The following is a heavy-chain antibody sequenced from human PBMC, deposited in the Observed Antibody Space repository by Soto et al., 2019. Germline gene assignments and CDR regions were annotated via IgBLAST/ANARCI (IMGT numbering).Heavy chain of an antibody. D-gene: IGHD5-12*01. J-gene: IGHJ6*03. CDR1: GGTFSSYT. CDR2: IIPILGIA. CDR3: ARDLVATNYYYYYMDV. V-gene: IGHV1-69*08. Sequence: QVQLVQSGAEVKKPGSSVKVSCKASGGTFSSYTNSWVRQAPGQGLEWMGRIIPILGIANYAQKFQGRVTITADKSTSTAYMELSSLRSEDTAVYYCARDLVATNYYYYYMDVWGKGTTVTVSS.